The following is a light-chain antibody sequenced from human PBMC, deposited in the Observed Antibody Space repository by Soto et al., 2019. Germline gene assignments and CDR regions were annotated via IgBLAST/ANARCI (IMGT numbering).Light chain of an antibody. CDR3: SSYISSIL. CDR2: DVS. V-gene: IGLV2-14*01. J-gene: IGLJ2*01. Sequence: QSALTQPASVSGSPGQSITISCTGTSSDVGGYNYVSWYQQHPGKAPKLMIYDVSNRPSGVSNRFSGSKSGNTASLTISGLQAEDEADYYCSSYISSILFGGGTQLTVL. CDR1: SSDVGGYNY.